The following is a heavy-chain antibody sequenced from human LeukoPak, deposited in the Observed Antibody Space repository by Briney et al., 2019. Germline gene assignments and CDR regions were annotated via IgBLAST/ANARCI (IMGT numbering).Heavy chain of an antibody. D-gene: IGHD1-26*01. V-gene: IGHV4-59*01. J-gene: IGHJ3*02. CDR3: ARDPSGSYGNDAFDI. CDR1: GGSISSYY. CDR2: IYYSGST. Sequence: SETLSLTCTVSGGSISSYYWSWIRQPPGKGLEWIGYIYYSGSTNYNPSLKSRVTISVDTSKNQFSLKLSSVTAADTAVYYCARDPSGSYGNDAFDIWGQGTMVTVSS.